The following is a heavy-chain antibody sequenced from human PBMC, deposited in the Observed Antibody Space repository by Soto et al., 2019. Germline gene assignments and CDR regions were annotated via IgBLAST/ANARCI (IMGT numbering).Heavy chain of an antibody. J-gene: IGHJ6*02. Sequence: GGSLRLSCSPSGFTFSSYGMHWVRQAPGKGLEYVSGISSNGGSTYYADSVKGRFTISRDNSKNTLYLQMNSLRAEDTAVYYCARGIQLWLRNYYYYGMDVWGQGTTVTVSS. CDR3: ARGIQLWLRNYYYYGMDV. D-gene: IGHD5-18*01. CDR1: GFTFSSYG. V-gene: IGHV3-64*04. CDR2: ISSNGGST.